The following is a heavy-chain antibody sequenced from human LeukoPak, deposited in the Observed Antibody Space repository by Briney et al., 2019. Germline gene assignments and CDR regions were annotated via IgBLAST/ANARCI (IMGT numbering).Heavy chain of an antibody. CDR2: INHSGRT. J-gene: IGHJ6*02. Sequence: SETLSLTCAVYGGSFSGYYWSWIRQPPGKGLEWIGEINHSGRTNYNPSLKSRVTISVDTSKNQFSLKLSSVTAAGTAVYYCASGAAVVLTLYYGMDVWGQATTVTVSS. CDR1: GGSFSGYY. CDR3: ASGAAVVLTLYYGMDV. D-gene: IGHD2-8*01. V-gene: IGHV4-34*01.